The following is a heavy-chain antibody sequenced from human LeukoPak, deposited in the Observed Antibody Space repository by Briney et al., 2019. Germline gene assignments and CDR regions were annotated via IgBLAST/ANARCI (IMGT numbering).Heavy chain of an antibody. CDR2: IRSSGSTI. V-gene: IGHV3-48*02. CDR1: GFSFSTYS. D-gene: IGHD3-22*01. J-gene: IGHJ4*02. Sequence: GGSLRLSCAASGFSFSTYSMNWVRQARGKGLEWVSYIRSSGSTIYYADSVKGRFTISRDNAKNSLYLQMNSLRDEDTAVYYCARDPAHSSGPFDCWGQGTLVTVSS. CDR3: ARDPAHSSGPFDC.